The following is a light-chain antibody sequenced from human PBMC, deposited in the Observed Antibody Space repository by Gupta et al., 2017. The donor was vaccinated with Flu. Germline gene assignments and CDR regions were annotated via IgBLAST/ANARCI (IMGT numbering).Light chain of an antibody. CDR1: SSDIGAYKY. Sequence: SXXGTSSDIGAYKYVSWHQQHAGKAPKLIIYEVTKRPSGVPDRFSGSKSGNTASLTVSGLQAEDEGDYYCSSHTVSDTFVFGTGTAVTVL. CDR2: EVT. CDR3: SSHTVSDTFV. V-gene: IGLV2-8*01. J-gene: IGLJ1*01.